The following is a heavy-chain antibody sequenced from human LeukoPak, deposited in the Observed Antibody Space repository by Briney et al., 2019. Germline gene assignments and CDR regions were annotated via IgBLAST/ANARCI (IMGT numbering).Heavy chain of an antibody. J-gene: IGHJ5*02. CDR2: IYTSGST. CDR3: ARVAITMARGVKLGDWFDP. CDR1: GGSISSGSYY. Sequence: SETLSLTCTVSGGSISSGSYYWSWIRQPAGKGLEWIGRIYTSGSTNYNPSLKSRVTISVDTSKNQFSLKLSSVTAADTAVYYCARVAITMARGVKLGDWFDPWGQGTLVTVSS. D-gene: IGHD3-10*01. V-gene: IGHV4-61*02.